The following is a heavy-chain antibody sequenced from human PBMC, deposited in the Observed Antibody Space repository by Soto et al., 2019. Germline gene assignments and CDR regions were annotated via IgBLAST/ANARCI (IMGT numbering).Heavy chain of an antibody. V-gene: IGHV1-18*01. CDR2: ISAYTGNT. D-gene: IGHD1-26*01. CDR3: ARDRPYGRDYYYGMDV. J-gene: IGHJ6*02. CDR1: GYTFTSYG. Sequence: QVQLVQSGAEVKKPGASVKVSCKASGYTFTSYGISWVRQAPGQGLEWMGWISAYTGNTNYAQKLQGRVTMTTDTSTRIAYMELRSLRSDDTAVYYGARDRPYGRDYYYGMDVWGQGTTVTVSS.